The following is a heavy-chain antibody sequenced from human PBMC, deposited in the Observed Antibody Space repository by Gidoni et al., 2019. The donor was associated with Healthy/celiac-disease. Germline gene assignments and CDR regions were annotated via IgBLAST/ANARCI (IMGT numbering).Heavy chain of an antibody. CDR1: GFTFSSYA. Sequence: QVQLVESGGGVVQPGRSLRLSCAASGFTFSSYALHWVRQAPGKGLEWVAVISYDGSNKYYADSVKGRFTISRDNSKNTLYLQMNSLRAEDTAVYYCARDRSRVWGSYRYFDYWGQGTLVTVSS. J-gene: IGHJ4*02. CDR2: ISYDGSNK. D-gene: IGHD3-16*02. V-gene: IGHV3-30*01. CDR3: ARDRSRVWGSYRYFDY.